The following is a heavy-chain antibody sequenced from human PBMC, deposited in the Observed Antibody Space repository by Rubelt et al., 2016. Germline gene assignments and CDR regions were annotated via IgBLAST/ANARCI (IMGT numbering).Heavy chain of an antibody. CDR3: ARRRTTLGGDFYFDS. CDR2: KYYSGRT. V-gene: IGHV4-39*01. D-gene: IGHD1-14*01. Sequence: QLQLQESGPGLVKPSETLSLTCTVSGASISSSPYYWACIRQPPGKGLEWIGSKYYSGRTFSNASLKSRVTISVDTSKNQLSLKLSSGTAADTAVYYCARRRTTLGGDFYFDSWGQGLLVTVSS. J-gene: IGHJ4*02. CDR1: GASISSSPYY.